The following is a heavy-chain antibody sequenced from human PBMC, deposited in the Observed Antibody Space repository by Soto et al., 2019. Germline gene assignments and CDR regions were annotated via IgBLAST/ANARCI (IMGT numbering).Heavy chain of an antibody. D-gene: IGHD3-10*01. CDR3: AKENLQYYYGSGSPYY. CDR1: GFTFSSYA. V-gene: IGHV3-23*01. CDR2: ISGSGGST. Sequence: GGSLRLSCAASGFTFSSYAMSWVRQAPGKGLEWVSAISGSGGSTYYADSVKGRFTISRDNSKNTLYLQMNSLRAEDTAVYCCAKENLQYYYGSGSPYYWGQGTLVTVSS. J-gene: IGHJ4*02.